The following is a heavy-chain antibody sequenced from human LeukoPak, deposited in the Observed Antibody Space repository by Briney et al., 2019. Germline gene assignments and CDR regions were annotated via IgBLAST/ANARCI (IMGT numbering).Heavy chain of an antibody. CDR2: ISYDGSNK. D-gene: IGHD2/OR15-2a*01. V-gene: IGHV3-30-3*01. CDR1: GFTFSSYA. J-gene: IGHJ3*02. CDR3: ARDGFPDAFDI. Sequence: GRSLRLSCAASGFTFSSYAMHWVRQAPGKGLEWVAVISYDGSNKYYADSVKGRFTISRDNSKNTLYLQMNSLRAEDTAVYYCARDGFPDAFDIWGQGTMVTVSS.